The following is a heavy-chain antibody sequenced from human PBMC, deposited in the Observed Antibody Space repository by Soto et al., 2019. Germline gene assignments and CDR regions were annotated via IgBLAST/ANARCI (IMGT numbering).Heavy chain of an antibody. J-gene: IGHJ3*01. Sequence: EVQLVESGGGLVQPGGSLRLSCAASGLTFSTYSMNWVRQAPGKGLEWVSYISSSSSTIYYADSVKGRFTISRDNAKNSLYLQMNSLRAEDTAFYFCATYNWNDVKAFDFWGQGTMVTVSS. CDR3: ATYNWNDVKAFDF. CDR2: ISSSSSTI. CDR1: GLTFSTYS. D-gene: IGHD1-1*01. V-gene: IGHV3-48*01.